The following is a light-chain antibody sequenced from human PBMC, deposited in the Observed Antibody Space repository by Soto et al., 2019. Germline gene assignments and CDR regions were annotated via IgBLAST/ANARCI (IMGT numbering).Light chain of an antibody. CDR2: DAA. CDR3: QQRSNWPPYT. V-gene: IGKV3-11*01. J-gene: IGKJ2*01. CDR1: QSVSSY. Sequence: EIVLTQSPATLSLSPGERATLSCRASQSVSSYLAWYQQKPGQAPRLLIYDAATRATGTPARFSGSGSATDFTITISSLEPEDFAVYYCQQRSNWPPYTFGQGTKLEIK.